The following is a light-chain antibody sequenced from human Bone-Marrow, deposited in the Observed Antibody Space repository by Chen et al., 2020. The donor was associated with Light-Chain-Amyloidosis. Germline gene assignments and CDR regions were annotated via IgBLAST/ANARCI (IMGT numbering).Light chain of an antibody. CDR1: NIGSTS. V-gene: IGLV3-21*02. CDR2: DDS. J-gene: IGLJ3*02. Sequence: SYVLTQPSSVSVAPGQTATIACGGNNIGSTSVHWYQQTPGQAPLLVVYDDSGRPSGIPERLSGSKSGNTATLTISRVEAGDEADYYCQVWDRSSDRPVFGGGTKLTVL. CDR3: QVWDRSSDRPV.